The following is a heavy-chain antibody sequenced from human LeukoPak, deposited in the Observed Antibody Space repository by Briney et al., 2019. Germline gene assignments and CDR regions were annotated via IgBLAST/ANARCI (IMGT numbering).Heavy chain of an antibody. D-gene: IGHD2-2*01. CDR3: ARKLKLGYCDSTSCSFDYYYYMDV. CDR1: GFTFSSYS. J-gene: IGHJ6*03. CDR2: ISSSSSYI. V-gene: IGHV3-21*01. Sequence: KTGGSLRLSCAAPGFTFSSYSMNWVRQAPGKGLEWVSSISSSSSYIYYADSVKGRFTISRDNAKNSLYLQMNSLRAEDTAVYYCARKLKLGYCDSTSCSFDYYYYMDVWGKGTTVTVSS.